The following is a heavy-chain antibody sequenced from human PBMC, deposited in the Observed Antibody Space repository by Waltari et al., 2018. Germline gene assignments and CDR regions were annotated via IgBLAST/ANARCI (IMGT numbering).Heavy chain of an antibody. Sequence: QVPLQEPGPGLVKPSQPLSLTCTACGGSIRRGGYYWSWIRQPPGKGLEGIGYIYYGGSTYYNPSLKSRVTISVDTSKNQFSLKLSSVTAADTAVYYCAREGPAAMWVVDYWGQGTLVTVSS. V-gene: IGHV4-30-4*08. J-gene: IGHJ4*02. CDR3: AREGPAAMWVVDY. CDR2: IYYGGST. D-gene: IGHD2-2*01. CDR1: GGSIRRGGYY.